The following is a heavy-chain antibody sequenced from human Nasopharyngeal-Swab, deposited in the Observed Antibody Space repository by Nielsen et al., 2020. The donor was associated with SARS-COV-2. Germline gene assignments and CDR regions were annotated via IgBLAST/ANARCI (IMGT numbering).Heavy chain of an antibody. CDR2: ISGSGGST. V-gene: IGHV3-23*01. Sequence: GESLKISCAASGFTFSSYAMSWVRQAPGEGLEWVSAISGSGGSTYYADSVKGRFTISRDNSKNTLYLQMNSLRAEDTAVYYCAKGHSSSWPDYYYYGMDVWGQGTTVTVSS. CDR3: AKGHSSSWPDYYYYGMDV. D-gene: IGHD6-13*01. J-gene: IGHJ6*02. CDR1: GFTFSSYA.